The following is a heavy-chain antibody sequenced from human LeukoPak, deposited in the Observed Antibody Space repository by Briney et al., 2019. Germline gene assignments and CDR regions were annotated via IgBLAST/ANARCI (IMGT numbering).Heavy chain of an antibody. CDR3: AKGVQVPAASMFDP. D-gene: IGHD2-2*01. Sequence: SVKGRFTISRDNSKNTLYLQMNSLRAEDTALYYCAKGVQVPAASMFDPWGQGTLVTVSS. V-gene: IGHV3-23*01. J-gene: IGHJ5*02.